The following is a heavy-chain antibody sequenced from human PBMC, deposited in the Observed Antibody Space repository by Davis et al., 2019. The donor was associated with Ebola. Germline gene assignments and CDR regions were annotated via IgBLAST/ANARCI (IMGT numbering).Heavy chain of an antibody. J-gene: IGHJ6*02. CDR3: VADPRPCSGGSCHFYYYGVDV. CDR1: GFTFVNSD. D-gene: IGHD2-15*01. Sequence: SVKVSCKASGFTFVNSDVQWVRQARGQRLEWIGRIVVGSGKTDYAQKFQERVTITRDVPTSTAYMDLSSLTSEDTAVFYCVADPRPCSGGSCHFYYYGVDVWGQGTTVTVSS. CDR2: IVVGSGKT. V-gene: IGHV1-58*01.